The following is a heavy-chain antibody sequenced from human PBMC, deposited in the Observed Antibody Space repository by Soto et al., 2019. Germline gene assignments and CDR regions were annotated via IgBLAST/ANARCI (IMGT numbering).Heavy chain of an antibody. Sequence: ASVTICCKSSGYTVTRYAMHWVRQAPGQRLEWMVWINAGNGNTKYSQKFQGRVTITRDTSASTAYMELSSLRSEDTAVYYCARVNSEDRAFDIWGQGTMVTVSS. J-gene: IGHJ3*02. CDR2: INAGNGNT. CDR3: ARVNSEDRAFDI. V-gene: IGHV1-3*01. CDR1: GYTVTRYA. D-gene: IGHD1-20*01.